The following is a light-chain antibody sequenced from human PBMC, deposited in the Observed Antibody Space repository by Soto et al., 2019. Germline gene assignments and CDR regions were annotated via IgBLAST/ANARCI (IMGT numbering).Light chain of an antibody. CDR1: QRIANY. V-gene: IGKV3-11*01. CDR3: QQRSDWPLPT. J-gene: IGKJ4*01. CDR2: HAS. Sequence: EIVLTQSPATLSLSPGESATLSCRASQRIANYLAWYQQKPGQAPRLLIYHASNRASGIPARFSGSGSGTNFTLTISSLEPEDFAFYYWQQRSDWPLPTFGGGTKVESK.